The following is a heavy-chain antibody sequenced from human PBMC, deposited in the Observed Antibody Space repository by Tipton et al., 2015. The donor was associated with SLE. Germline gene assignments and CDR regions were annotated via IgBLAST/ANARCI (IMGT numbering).Heavy chain of an antibody. J-gene: IGHJ5*02. Sequence: LRLSCTVSGGSISSGDYYWSWIRQPPGKGLEWIGYIYYSGSTYYNPSLKSRVTISVDTSKNQFSLKLSSVTAADTAVYYCARGGTDYGDPSWFDPWGQGTLVTVSS. CDR3: ARGGTDYGDPSWFDP. D-gene: IGHD4-17*01. CDR1: GGSISSGDYY. CDR2: IYYSGST. V-gene: IGHV4-30-4*01.